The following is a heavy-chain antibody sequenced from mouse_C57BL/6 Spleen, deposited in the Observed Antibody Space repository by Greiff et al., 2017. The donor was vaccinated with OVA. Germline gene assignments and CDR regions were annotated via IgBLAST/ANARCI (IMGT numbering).Heavy chain of an antibody. J-gene: IGHJ4*01. CDR3: ARVHYGYDGYAMDY. D-gene: IGHD2-2*01. CDR1: GYTFTDYN. CDR2: INPNNGGT. V-gene: IGHV1-18*01. Sequence: EVKLQESGPELVKPGASVKIPCKASGYTFTDYNMDWVKQSHGKSLEWIGDINPNNGGTIYNQKFKGKGTLTVDKSSSTAYMELRSLTSEDTAVYYCARVHYGYDGYAMDYWGQGTSVTVSS.